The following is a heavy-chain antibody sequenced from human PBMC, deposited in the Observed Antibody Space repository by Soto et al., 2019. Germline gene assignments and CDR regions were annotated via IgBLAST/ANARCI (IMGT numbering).Heavy chain of an antibody. V-gene: IGHV3-53*01. J-gene: IGHJ4*02. CDR3: ARDSGYSSAYWEHYFDY. CDR1: GFSISDKF. Sequence: PGGSLRLSCATSGFSISDKFMSWVRQAPGKGLEWISVISSGGDPSYADSVKGRFTISRDITKNTLFLQMTSLRADDTAVYFRARDSGYSSAYWEHYFDYWGQGTLVTVSS. CDR2: ISSGGDP. D-gene: IGHD3-16*01.